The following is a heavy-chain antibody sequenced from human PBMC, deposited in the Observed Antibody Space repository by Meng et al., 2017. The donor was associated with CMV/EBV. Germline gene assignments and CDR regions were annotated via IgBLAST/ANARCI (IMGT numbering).Heavy chain of an antibody. CDR1: GYSFTNYW. J-gene: IGHJ4*02. D-gene: IGHD6-13*01. V-gene: IGHV5-51*01. CDR2: IYPGDSDT. CDR3: ARHSAPNVAASGVIYFDY. Sequence: KVSCKVSGYSFTNYWIGWVRQMPGKGLEWLGIIYPGDSDTRYSQSFQGQVTISADKSISTAYLQWSSLKASDTAIYYCARHSAPNVAASGVIYFDYWGQGTLVTVSS.